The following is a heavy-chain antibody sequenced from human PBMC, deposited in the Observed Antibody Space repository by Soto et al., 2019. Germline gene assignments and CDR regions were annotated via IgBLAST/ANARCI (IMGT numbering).Heavy chain of an antibody. J-gene: IGHJ4*02. CDR1: GFTFSSYG. D-gene: IGHD2-2*01. CDR3: AKSPEFTTFPEPPVD. CDR2: ISFHGTFK. Sequence: QVQLVESGGGVVQPGRSLRLSCAASGFTFSSYGIHWVRLPPGKGLEWVSFISFHGTFKYYADSVKGRFTISRDNSKNTLYLQMNSLRAEDTAVYYCAKSPEFTTFPEPPVDWGQGTLVTVSS. V-gene: IGHV3-30*18.